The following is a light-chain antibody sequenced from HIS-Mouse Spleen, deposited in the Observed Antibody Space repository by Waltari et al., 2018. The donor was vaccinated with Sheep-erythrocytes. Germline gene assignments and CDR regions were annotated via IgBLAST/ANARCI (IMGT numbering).Light chain of an antibody. CDR1: KLGDKY. Sequence: SYELTQPPSVSVSPGQTASITCSGDKLGDKYACWYQQNPGQSPVMVIYQDSQPPSGITERFSGSNSGNTATLTISGTQAMDEADYYCQAWDSSTAVFGGGTKLTVL. CDR2: QDS. J-gene: IGLJ2*01. V-gene: IGLV3-1*01. CDR3: QAWDSSTAV.